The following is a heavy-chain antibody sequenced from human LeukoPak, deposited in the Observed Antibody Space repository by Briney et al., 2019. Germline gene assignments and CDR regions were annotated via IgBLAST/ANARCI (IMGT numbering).Heavy chain of an antibody. J-gene: IGHJ6*03. D-gene: IGHD5-18*01. CDR1: GFTFSSYA. CDR2: FSFNGEST. V-gene: IGHV3-23*01. Sequence: GGSLRLSCAASGFTFSSYAMTWVRQAPGKGLEWVSSFSFNGESTYYADSAKGRFTISRDNSKNTLYLQMNSLRAEDTAVYYCAKGGYSNGRYYYYYYMDVWGEGTTVTVSS. CDR3: AKGGYSNGRYYYYYYMDV.